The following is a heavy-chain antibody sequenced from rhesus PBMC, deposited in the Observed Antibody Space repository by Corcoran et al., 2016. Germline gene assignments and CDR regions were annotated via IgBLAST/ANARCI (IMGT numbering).Heavy chain of an antibody. CDR3: ATGYYGLDS. CDR2: VVPEDGEA. J-gene: IGHJ6*01. CDR1: GYTFTDFY. V-gene: IGHV1-111*02. Sequence: EVQLVQSGAEVKKPGASVKISCTASGYTFTDFYLHWVRQAPGKGLDWMGRVVPEDGEAKHAQKFQDRVTITADTSTDTAYMELSSLRSEDTAVYYCATGYYGLDSWGQGVVVTVSS.